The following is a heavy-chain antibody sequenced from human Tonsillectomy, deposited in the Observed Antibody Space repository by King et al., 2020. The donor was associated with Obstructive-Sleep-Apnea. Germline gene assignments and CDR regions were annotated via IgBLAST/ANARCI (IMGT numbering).Heavy chain of an antibody. J-gene: IGHJ4*02. D-gene: IGHD1-26*01. Sequence: QLVQSGGGVVQPGRSLRLSCAASGFIFSEYGMHWVRQAPGKGLEWVAVVSPDGTDKYYADSVEGRFTISRDNSKNTLYLQMNSLRTEDTAVYYCAKDKGREGDYWGQGTLVTVSS. CDR3: AKDKGREGDY. V-gene: IGHV3-30*18. CDR2: VSPDGTDK. CDR1: GFIFSEYG.